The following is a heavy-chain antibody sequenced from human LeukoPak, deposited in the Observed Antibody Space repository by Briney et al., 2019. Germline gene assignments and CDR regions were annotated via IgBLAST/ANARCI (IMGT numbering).Heavy chain of an antibody. CDR1: GFTFDDYA. V-gene: IGHV3-9*01. CDR3: ARGDYGDY. J-gene: IGHJ4*02. CDR2: ISWNSGSI. Sequence: GGSLRLSCAASGFTFDDYAMHWVRQAPGKGLEWVSGISWNSGSIGYADSVKGRFTISRDNAKNSLYLQMNSLRAEDTAVYYCARGDYGDYWSQGTLVTVSS.